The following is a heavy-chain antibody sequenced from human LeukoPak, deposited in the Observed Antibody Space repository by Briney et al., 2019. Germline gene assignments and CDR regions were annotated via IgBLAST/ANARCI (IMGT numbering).Heavy chain of an antibody. Sequence: PSETLSLTCTVSGDSISSDYWSWIRQPAGKGLEWIGRIYSSGSSNYNPSLKSRVTMSVDTSKNQFSLRLSSVTAADTAMYYCAREGVATARALDIWGQGTMVTVSS. CDR1: GDSISSDY. CDR3: AREGVATARALDI. CDR2: IYSSGSS. J-gene: IGHJ3*02. V-gene: IGHV4-4*07. D-gene: IGHD5-12*01.